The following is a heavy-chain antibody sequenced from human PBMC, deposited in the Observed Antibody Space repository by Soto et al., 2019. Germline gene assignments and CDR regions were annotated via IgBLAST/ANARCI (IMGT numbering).Heavy chain of an antibody. J-gene: IGHJ5*02. CDR3: AKDPDYYGSGRGRNWFDP. V-gene: IGHV3-30*18. D-gene: IGHD3-10*01. CDR1: GFTFSSYG. Sequence: QVQLVESGGGVVQPGRSLRLSCAASGFTFSSYGMHWVRQAPGKGLEWVAVISYDGSNKYYADSVKGRFTISRDNXTXTXXLQMNSLSAEDTAVYYCAKDPDYYGSGRGRNWFDPWGQGTLVTVSS. CDR2: ISYDGSNK.